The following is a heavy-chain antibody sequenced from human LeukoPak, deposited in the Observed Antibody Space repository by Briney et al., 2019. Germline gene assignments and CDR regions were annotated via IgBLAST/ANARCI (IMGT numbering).Heavy chain of an antibody. CDR3: TRMTAGYDP. Sequence: SETLSPTSAVSGASFDDYYWSWVRQTPGKGLEWIGEINHSGCTNDSPSLKSRVTLSIDTSRKQFSLNLRSVTVADTGIYYCTRMTAGYDPWGQGTLVTVSS. CDR1: GASFDDYY. J-gene: IGHJ5*02. D-gene: IGHD2-21*02. CDR2: INHSGCT. V-gene: IGHV4-34*01.